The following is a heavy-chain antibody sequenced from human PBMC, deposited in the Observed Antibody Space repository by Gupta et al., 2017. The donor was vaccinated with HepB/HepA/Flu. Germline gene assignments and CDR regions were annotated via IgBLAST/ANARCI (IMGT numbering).Heavy chain of an antibody. D-gene: IGHD6-19*01. CDR2: ILYDGSST. CDR1: GFPYSTVA. CDR3: ARDRDSSGWYRDY. J-gene: IGHJ4*02. V-gene: IGHV3-30-3*01. Sequence: VQLVESGGGVVPPGRSLRLSCAASGFPYSTVAMHWVRQAPGKGLEWVALILYDGSSTYYADSVKGRFTIARDNSKNTLYLQMDSLRTEDTAEYYCARDRDSSGWYRDYWGQGTKVTVSS.